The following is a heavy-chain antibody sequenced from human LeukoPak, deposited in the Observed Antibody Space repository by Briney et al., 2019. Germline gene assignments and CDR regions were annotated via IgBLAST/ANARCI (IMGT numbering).Heavy chain of an antibody. J-gene: IGHJ3*02. CDR3: AQDYVTVTKFFPDAFDI. CDR2: INPNSGGT. D-gene: IGHD4-17*01. CDR1: GYTFTGYY. Sequence: GASVKVSCKASGYTFTGYYMHWVRQAPGQGLEGRGWINPNSGGTNYAQKFQGRVTMTRDTSISTAYMELSRLRSDDTAVYYCAQDYVTVTKFFPDAFDIWGQGTMVTVSS. V-gene: IGHV1-2*02.